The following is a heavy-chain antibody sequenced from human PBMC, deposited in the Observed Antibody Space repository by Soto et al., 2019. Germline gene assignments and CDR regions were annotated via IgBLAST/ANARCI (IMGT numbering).Heavy chain of an antibody. D-gene: IGHD6-13*01. J-gene: IGHJ4*02. Sequence: EVQLVESGGGLVQPGRSLRLSCAASGFTFDDYAMHWVRQAPGKGLEWVSGISWNSGSIGYADSVKGRFTISRDNAKNSLYLQMNSLRAEDTALYYCAKDRTLGSSWYGDFDYWGQGTLVTVSS. CDR2: ISWNSGSI. CDR3: AKDRTLGSSWYGDFDY. V-gene: IGHV3-9*01. CDR1: GFTFDDYA.